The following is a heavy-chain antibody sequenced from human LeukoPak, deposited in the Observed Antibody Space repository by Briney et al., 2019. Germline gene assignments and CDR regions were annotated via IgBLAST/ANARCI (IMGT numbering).Heavy chain of an antibody. J-gene: IGHJ4*02. Sequence: PGGSLRLSCTASGFTFGDYAMSWFRQAPGKGLEWVGFIRSKTYGGTTEYAASVKGRFTISRDDSKSIAYLQMNSLKTEDTAVYYCTFSRSSGSYGRPDYWGQGTLVTVSS. V-gene: IGHV3-49*03. CDR3: TFSRSSGSYGRPDY. D-gene: IGHD3-10*01. CDR2: IRSKTYGGTT. CDR1: GFTFGDYA.